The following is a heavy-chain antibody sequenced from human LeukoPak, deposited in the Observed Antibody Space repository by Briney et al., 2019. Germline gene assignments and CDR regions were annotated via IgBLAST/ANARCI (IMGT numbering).Heavy chain of an antibody. CDR2: MNPNSGNT. J-gene: IGHJ4*02. CDR3: ARTLVLYSSSPEY. Sequence: GASVKVSCKATGCSFTSYDINWVRQATGQGLEWMGWMNPNSGNTGYAQKFQGRVTMTRNTSISTAYMELSSLRSEDAAVYYCARTLVLYSSSPEYWGQRTLVTVSS. CDR1: GCSFTSYD. D-gene: IGHD6-13*01. V-gene: IGHV1-8*01.